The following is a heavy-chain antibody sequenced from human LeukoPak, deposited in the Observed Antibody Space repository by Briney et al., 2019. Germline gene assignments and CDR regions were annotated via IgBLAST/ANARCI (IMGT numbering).Heavy chain of an antibody. CDR2: ISGSGGST. CDR1: GFTFSSYA. D-gene: IGHD1-14*01. Sequence: PGGSLRLSCAASGFTFSSYAMSWVRQAPGKGLEWVSAISGSGGSTYYADSVKGRFTISRDNSKNTLYLRMNSLRAEDTAVYYCAKDLNQLPQHVSLDYWGQGTLVTVSS. J-gene: IGHJ4*02. V-gene: IGHV3-23*01. CDR3: AKDLNQLPQHVSLDY.